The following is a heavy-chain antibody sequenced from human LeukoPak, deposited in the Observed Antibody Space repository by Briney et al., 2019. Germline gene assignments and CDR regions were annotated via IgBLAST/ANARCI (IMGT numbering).Heavy chain of an antibody. CDR3: AREPTLYYYDSSGYYPY. V-gene: IGHV3-30*03. Sequence: GGSLRLSCAASGFTFSSYGMHWVRQAPGKGLEWVAVISYDGSNKYYADSVKGRFTISRDNAKNSLYLQMNSLRDEDTAVYYCAREPTLYYYDSSGYYPYWGQGTLVTVSS. J-gene: IGHJ4*02. D-gene: IGHD3-22*01. CDR2: ISYDGSNK. CDR1: GFTFSSYG.